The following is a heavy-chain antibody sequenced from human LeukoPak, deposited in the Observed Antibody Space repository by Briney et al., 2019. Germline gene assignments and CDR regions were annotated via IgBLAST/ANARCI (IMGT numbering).Heavy chain of an antibody. CDR2: IYTSGST. CDR1: GGSISSGSYY. J-gene: IGHJ5*02. Sequence: SETLSLTCTVSGGSISSGSYYWSWIRQPAGKGLEWIGRIYTSGSTNYNPSLKSRVTISVDTSKNQFSLKLSSVTAADTAVYYCAXQSYYYGSGSYVSWFDPWGQGTXVTVSS. D-gene: IGHD3-10*01. V-gene: IGHV4-61*02. CDR3: AXQSYYYGSGSYVSWFDP.